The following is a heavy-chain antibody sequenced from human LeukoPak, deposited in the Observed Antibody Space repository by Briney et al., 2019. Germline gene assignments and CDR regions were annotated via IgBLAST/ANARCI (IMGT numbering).Heavy chain of an antibody. V-gene: IGHV1-18*01. Sequence: ASVKVSCKASGYTFTSYGISWVRQAPGQGLEWMGWISAYNGNTNYAQKLRGRVTMTTDTSTSTAYVELRSLRSDDTAVYYCARVRYYYGSGSLDYWGQGTLVTVSS. J-gene: IGHJ4*02. CDR2: ISAYNGNT. D-gene: IGHD3-10*01. CDR1: GYTFTSYG. CDR3: ARVRYYYGSGSLDY.